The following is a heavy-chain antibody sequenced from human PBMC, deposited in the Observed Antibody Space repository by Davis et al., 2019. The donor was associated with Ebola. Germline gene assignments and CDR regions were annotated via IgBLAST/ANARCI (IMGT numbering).Heavy chain of an antibody. Sequence: GESLKISCKGSGYSFTSYWISWVRQMPGKGLEWMGRIDPSDSYTNYSPSFQGHVTISADKSISTAYLQWSSLEASDTAVYYCARRTTGDWYFDLWGRGTLVTVSS. CDR3: ARRTTGDWYFDL. V-gene: IGHV5-10-1*01. D-gene: IGHD4-17*01. CDR2: IDPSDSYT. CDR1: GYSFTSYW. J-gene: IGHJ2*01.